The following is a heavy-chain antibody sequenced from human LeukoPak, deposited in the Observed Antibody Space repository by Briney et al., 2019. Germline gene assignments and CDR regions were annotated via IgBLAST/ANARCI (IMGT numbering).Heavy chain of an antibody. D-gene: IGHD3-22*01. V-gene: IGHV4-34*01. CDR2: INHSGST. CDR3: AREAYDSSGYVDY. Sequence: PSETLSLTCAVYGGSFSGYYWSWIRQPPGKGLEWIGEINHSGSTNYNPSLKSRVTISVDTSKNQFSLKLSSVTAADPAVYYCAREAYDSSGYVDYWGQGTLVTVSS. CDR1: GGSFSGYY. J-gene: IGHJ4*02.